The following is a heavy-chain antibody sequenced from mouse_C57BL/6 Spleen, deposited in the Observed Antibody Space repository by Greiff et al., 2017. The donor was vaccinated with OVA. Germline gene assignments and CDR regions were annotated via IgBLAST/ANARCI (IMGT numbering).Heavy chain of an antibody. D-gene: IGHD2-3*01. Sequence: VKLQESGAELVRPGASVTLSCKASGYTFTDYEMHWVKQTPVHGLEWIGAIDPETGGTAYNQKFKGKAILTADKSSGTAYMELRSLTSEDSAVYYCTRGGDGYYAWFAYWGQGTLVTVSA. CDR1: GYTFTDYE. J-gene: IGHJ3*01. CDR2: IDPETGGT. V-gene: IGHV1-15*01. CDR3: TRGGDGYYAWFAY.